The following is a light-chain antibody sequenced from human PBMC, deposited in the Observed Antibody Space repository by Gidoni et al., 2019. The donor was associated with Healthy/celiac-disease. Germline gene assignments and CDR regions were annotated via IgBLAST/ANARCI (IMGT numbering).Light chain of an antibody. CDR1: QSISSY. Sequence: DIQMTQSPSSLSASLGDRVTITCRAIQSISSYLHWYQQKPGKAHKLLIYAASSLQSGVPSRFSGSGSGTDFTLTISSLQPEDFATYYCQQSYSTPQFTFGPGTKVDIK. V-gene: IGKV1-39*01. CDR3: QQSYSTPQFT. J-gene: IGKJ3*01. CDR2: AAS.